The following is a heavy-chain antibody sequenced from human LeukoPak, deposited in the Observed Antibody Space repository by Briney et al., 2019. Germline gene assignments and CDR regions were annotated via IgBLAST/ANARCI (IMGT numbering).Heavy chain of an antibody. CDR2: IYYSGST. Sequence: PSETLSLTCTVSGGSISSYYWSWIRQPPGKGLEWVGYIYYSGSTNYNPSLKSRVTISVDTSKNQFSLKLSSVTAADTAVYYCGRXILXGYDNNWFDPWGQGTLVTVSS. V-gene: IGHV4-59*01. CDR1: GGSISSYY. CDR3: GRXILXGYDNNWFDP. J-gene: IGHJ5*02. D-gene: IGHD3-9*01.